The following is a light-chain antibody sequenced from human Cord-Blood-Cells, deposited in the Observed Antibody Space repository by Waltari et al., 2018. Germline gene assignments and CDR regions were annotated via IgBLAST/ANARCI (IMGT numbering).Light chain of an antibody. CDR2: DVS. Sequence: QSALTQPASVSGSPGQSITIPCTGTPSAVGGYNYVCWYQQHPGKAPKLMIYDVSNRPSGVSNRFSGSKSGNTASLTISGLQAEDEADYYCCSYAGSSTLVFGGGTKLTVL. V-gene: IGLV2-23*02. CDR3: CSYAGSSTLV. CDR1: PSAVGGYNY. J-gene: IGLJ3*02.